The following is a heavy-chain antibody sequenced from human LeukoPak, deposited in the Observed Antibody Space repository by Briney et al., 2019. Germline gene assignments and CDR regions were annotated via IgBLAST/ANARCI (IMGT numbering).Heavy chain of an antibody. Sequence: SETLSLTCTVSGGSISSYYWSWIRQPAGKGLEWIGRIYTSGSTNYNPSLKSRVTMSVDTSKNQFSLKLSSVTAADTAVYYCARGRIGADHSYGYVGFDYWGQGTLVTVSS. CDR2: IYTSGST. CDR1: GGSISSYY. J-gene: IGHJ4*02. D-gene: IGHD5-18*01. CDR3: ARGRIGADHSYGYVGFDY. V-gene: IGHV4-4*07.